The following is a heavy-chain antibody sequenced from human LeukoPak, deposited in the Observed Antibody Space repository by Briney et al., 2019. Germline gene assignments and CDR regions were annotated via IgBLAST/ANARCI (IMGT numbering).Heavy chain of an antibody. V-gene: IGHV4-39*01. CDR3: ARQAISGYDPPPVVS. J-gene: IGHJ4*02. CDR2: LYYSGCT. Sequence: SETLSLTCPVSGGSISSSTYYWGWIRQPPGKGLEWIGNLYYSGCTYYNPSLKRRVTISVHTSKNQFSLNLSSVTAADTAVYYCARQAISGYDPPPVVSWGQGTLVTVSS. D-gene: IGHD5-12*01. CDR1: GGSISSSTYY.